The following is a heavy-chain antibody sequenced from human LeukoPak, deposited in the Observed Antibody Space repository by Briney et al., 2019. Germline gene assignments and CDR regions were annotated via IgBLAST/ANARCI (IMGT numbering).Heavy chain of an antibody. Sequence: GGSLGLSCAASGFSVSSNYMSWVRQAPGKGLEWVSIIYAGGGTTYYADSVKGRFTISRDNSKNTIFLQMSSLRAEDTAVYYCARGAYTNFDYWGQGTLVTVSS. CDR3: ARGAYTNFDY. CDR2: IYAGGGTT. CDR1: GFSVSSNY. V-gene: IGHV3-53*01. J-gene: IGHJ4*02. D-gene: IGHD2-2*02.